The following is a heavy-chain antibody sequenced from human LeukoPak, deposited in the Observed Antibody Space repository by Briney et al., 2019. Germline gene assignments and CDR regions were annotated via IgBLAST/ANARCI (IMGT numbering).Heavy chain of an antibody. CDR2: IKQDGGEK. J-gene: IGHJ4*02. CDR3: ARLGGSYYTY. Sequence: GGSLRLSCVASGFAFSSYWMSWVRQAPGKGLEWVANIKQDGGEKYYVDSVKGRSTISRDNAKNSLFLQMNSLRVEDTAVYYCARLGGSYYTYWGQGTLVTVSS. V-gene: IGHV3-7*01. CDR1: GFAFSSYW. D-gene: IGHD1-26*01.